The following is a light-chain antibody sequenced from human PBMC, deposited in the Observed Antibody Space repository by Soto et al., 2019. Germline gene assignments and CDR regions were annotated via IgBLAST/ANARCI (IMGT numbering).Light chain of an antibody. Sequence: EIVLTQSPGTLSLSPGERATLSCRASQRVSNFLSWYQQKRGQAPRLLIYDTFRRATGIPARFSGSGSGTDFTLTISSLEPEDFAVYFCQHRDDWPTFGQGTKVDIK. CDR2: DTF. CDR1: QRVSNF. CDR3: QHRDDWPT. V-gene: IGKV3-11*01. J-gene: IGKJ1*01.